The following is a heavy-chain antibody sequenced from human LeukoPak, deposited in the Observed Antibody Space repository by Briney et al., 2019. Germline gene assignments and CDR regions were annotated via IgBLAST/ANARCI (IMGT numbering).Heavy chain of an antibody. CDR1: GGSISSYY. V-gene: IGHV4-59*01. CDR2: IYYSGST. J-gene: IGHJ4*02. D-gene: IGHD5-18*01. Sequence: SETLSLTCTVSGGSISSYYWSWIRQPPGKGLEWIGYIYYSGSTNYNPSLKSRVTISVDTSKDQFSLKLSSVTAADTAVYYCARDRGRGYSYGYYFDYWGQGTLVTVSS. CDR3: ARDRGRGYSYGYYFDY.